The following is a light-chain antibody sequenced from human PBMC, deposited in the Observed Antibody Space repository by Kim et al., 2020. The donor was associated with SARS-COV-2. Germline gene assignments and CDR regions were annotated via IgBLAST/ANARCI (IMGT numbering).Light chain of an antibody. Sequence: QSALTQPASVSGSPGQSITISCTGTSSDVGGYNFVSWYQQHPGKAPKLMIYAVSKRPSGISNRFSGSKSGNTASLIISGLQAEDEADYYCSSYTNNNTLVFGGGTKLTVL. CDR1: SSDVGGYNF. CDR3: SSYTNNNTLV. CDR2: AVS. V-gene: IGLV2-14*01. J-gene: IGLJ2*01.